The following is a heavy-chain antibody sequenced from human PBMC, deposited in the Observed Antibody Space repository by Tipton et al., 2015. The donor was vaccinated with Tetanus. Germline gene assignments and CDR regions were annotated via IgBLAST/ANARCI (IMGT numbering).Heavy chain of an antibody. Sequence: SLRLSCAASGFTFSSYAMSWVRQAPGKGLEWVSAISGSGGSTYYADSVKGRFTISRDNSKNTLYLQMNSLRAEDTAVYYCAKDPIAAGTPFDYWGQGTLVTVSS. CDR3: AKDPIAAGTPFDY. J-gene: IGHJ4*02. V-gene: IGHV3-23*01. CDR2: ISGSGGST. CDR1: GFTFSSYA. D-gene: IGHD6-13*01.